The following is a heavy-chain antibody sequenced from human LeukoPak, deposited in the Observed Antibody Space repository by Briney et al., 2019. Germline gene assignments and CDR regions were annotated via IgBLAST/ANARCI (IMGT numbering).Heavy chain of an antibody. Sequence: GGSLRLSCTASGFTFGDYAMSWVRQAPGRGLEWVGFIRSNAYGGATEYAASVKGRFTISRDDSQSIAYLQMDSLKIEDTAMYYCTVTGAGTLTMIEGWLDPWGQGTLVTVSS. CDR2: IRSNAYGGAT. CDR3: TVTGAGTLTMIEGWLDP. D-gene: IGHD3-22*01. J-gene: IGHJ5*02. CDR1: GFTFGDYA. V-gene: IGHV3-49*04.